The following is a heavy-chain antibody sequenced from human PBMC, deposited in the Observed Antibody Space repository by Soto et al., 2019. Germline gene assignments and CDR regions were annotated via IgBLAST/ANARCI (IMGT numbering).Heavy chain of an antibody. CDR2: TYYRSRWYS. Sequence: SQTLSLTCVISGDSVSSSSVAWNWVRQSPSRGLEWLGRTYYRSRWYSDFAVSVRGRIVINADTSKNQFSLQLNSVTPEDTAVYFCARSEEDSDYYYYGLDVWGQGTAVTVSS. CDR3: ARSEEDSDYYYYGLDV. J-gene: IGHJ6*02. D-gene: IGHD2-15*01. CDR1: GDSVSSSSVA. V-gene: IGHV6-1*01.